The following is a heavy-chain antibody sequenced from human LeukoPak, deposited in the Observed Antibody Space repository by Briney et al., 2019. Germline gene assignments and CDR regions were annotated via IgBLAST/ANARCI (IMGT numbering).Heavy chain of an antibody. D-gene: IGHD3-22*01. CDR2: IHWDDEK. V-gene: IGHV2-5*02. Sequence: SGPTLVKPTQTLTLTCTCSGFSVSTNGLGVGWIRQPPGKALEWLALIHWDDEKRYNSSPKNRLTIAKDDSKNEVVLTMTNMDTVDTATYFCAHSGMMVVAPFDHWGHGILVTVSS. J-gene: IGHJ4*01. CDR3: AHSGMMVVAPFDH. CDR1: GFSVSTNGLG.